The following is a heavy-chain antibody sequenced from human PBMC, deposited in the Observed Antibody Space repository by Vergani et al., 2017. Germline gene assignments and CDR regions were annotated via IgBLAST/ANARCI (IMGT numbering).Heavy chain of an antibody. CDR2: IYHSGST. J-gene: IGHJ2*01. D-gene: IGHD4-17*01. V-gene: IGHV4-30-4*01. Sequence: QVQLQESGPGLVKPSQTLSLTCTVSGGSISSGGYYWSWVRQPPGKGLEWIGEIYHSGSTNYNPSLKSRVTISVDKSKNQFSLKLSSVTAADTAVYYCARLGEDYGDYERYEYWYFELWGRGTLVTVSS. CDR3: ARLGEDYGDYERYEYWYFEL. CDR1: GGSISSGGYY.